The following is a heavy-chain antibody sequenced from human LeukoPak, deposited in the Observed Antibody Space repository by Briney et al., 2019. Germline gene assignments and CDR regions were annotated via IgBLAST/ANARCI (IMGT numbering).Heavy chain of an antibody. D-gene: IGHD6-6*01. CDR3: ARAGYSSSRGKKNWFDP. CDR2: INPNSGGT. V-gene: IGHV1-2*02. Sequence: ASVKVSCKASGYSFTAYYMHWVRQAPGQGLEWMGWINPNSGGTNYAQKFQGRVTMTRDTSISTAYMELSRLRSEDTAVYYCARAGYSSSRGKKNWFDPWGQGTLVTVSS. J-gene: IGHJ5*02. CDR1: GYSFTAYY.